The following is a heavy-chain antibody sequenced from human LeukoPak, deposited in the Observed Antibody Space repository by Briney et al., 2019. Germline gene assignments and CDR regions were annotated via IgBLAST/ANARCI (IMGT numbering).Heavy chain of an antibody. CDR3: ARDHTYYDFWSGYLGGDYYYYYMDV. CDR2: IYHSGST. J-gene: IGHJ6*03. CDR1: GGSISSSNW. D-gene: IGHD3-3*01. Sequence: PSETLSLTCAVSGGSISSSNWWSWVRQPPGKGLEWIGEIYHSGSTNYNPSLKSRVTISVDKSKNQFSLKLSSVTAADTAVYYCARDHTYYDFWSGYLGGDYYYYYMDVWGKGTTVTVSS. V-gene: IGHV4-4*02.